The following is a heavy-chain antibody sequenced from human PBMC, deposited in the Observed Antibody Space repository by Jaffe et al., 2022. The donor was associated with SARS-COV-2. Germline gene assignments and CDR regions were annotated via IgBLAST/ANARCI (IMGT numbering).Heavy chain of an antibody. J-gene: IGHJ4*02. V-gene: IGHV3-23*01. Sequence: EVQLLESGGGLVQPGGSLRLSCAASGFTFSSYAMSWVRQAPGKGLEWVSAISGSGGSTYYADSVKGRFTISRDNSKNTLYLQMNSLRAEDTAVYYCAKSITMIVVVIKASKCILDYWGQGTLVTVSS. CDR3: AKSITMIVVVIKASKCILDY. D-gene: IGHD3-22*01. CDR2: ISGSGGST. CDR1: GFTFSSYA.